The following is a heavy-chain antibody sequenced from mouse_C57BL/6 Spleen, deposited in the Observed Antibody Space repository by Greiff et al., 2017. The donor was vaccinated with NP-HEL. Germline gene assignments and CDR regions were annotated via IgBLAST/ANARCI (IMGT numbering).Heavy chain of an antibody. CDR3: ARDNSSGYRFAY. D-gene: IGHD3-2*02. CDR2: ISDGGSYT. CDR1: GFTFSSYA. Sequence: EVQVVESGGGLVKPGGSLKLSCAASGFTFSSYAMSWVRQTPEKRLEWVATISDGGSYTYYPDNVKGRFTISRDNAKNNLYLQMSHLKSEDTAMYYCARDNSSGYRFAYWGQGTLVTVSA. V-gene: IGHV5-4*01. J-gene: IGHJ3*01.